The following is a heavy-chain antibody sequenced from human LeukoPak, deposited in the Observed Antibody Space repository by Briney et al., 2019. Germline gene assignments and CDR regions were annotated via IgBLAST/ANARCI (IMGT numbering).Heavy chain of an antibody. Sequence: SETLSLTCTVSGDSISTSNSYWGWIRQPPGEGLEWIGSIYYTGGTYYNPSLKSRVTISVDTSKNQFSLKLSSVTAADTAVYYCARGVGATTVWFYPWGQGTLVTVSS. V-gene: IGHV4-39*07. CDR3: ARGVGATTVWFYP. D-gene: IGHD1-26*01. J-gene: IGHJ5*02. CDR1: GDSISTSNSY. CDR2: IYYTGGT.